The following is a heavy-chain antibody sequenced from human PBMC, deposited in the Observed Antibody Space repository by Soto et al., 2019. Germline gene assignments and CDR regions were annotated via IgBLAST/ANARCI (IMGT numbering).Heavy chain of an antibody. V-gene: IGHV4-34*01. D-gene: IGHD1-26*01. J-gene: IGHJ4*02. Sequence: QVQLQQWGAGLLKPSETLSLTCAVYGGSFSGYYWSWIRQPPGKGLEWIGEINHSGSTNYNPSLKSRVTISVDTSKNQFSLQLSSVTAADTAVYYCARFQAALLFDYWGQGTLVTVSS. CDR2: INHSGST. CDR3: ARFQAALLFDY. CDR1: GGSFSGYY.